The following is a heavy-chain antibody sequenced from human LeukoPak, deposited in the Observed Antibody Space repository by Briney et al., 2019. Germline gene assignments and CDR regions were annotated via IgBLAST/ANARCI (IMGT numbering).Heavy chain of an antibody. CDR2: ISYDGSNK. D-gene: IGHD3-3*01. CDR3: AREAGGDTIFGVVTRYYFDY. J-gene: IGHJ4*02. Sequence: PGGSLRLSCAASGFTFSSYAMHWVRQAPGKGLEWVAVISYDGSNKYYADSVKGRFTISRDNSKNTLYLQMNSLRAEDTAVYYCAREAGGDTIFGVVTRYYFDYWGQGTLVTVSS. CDR1: GFTFSSYA. V-gene: IGHV3-30-3*01.